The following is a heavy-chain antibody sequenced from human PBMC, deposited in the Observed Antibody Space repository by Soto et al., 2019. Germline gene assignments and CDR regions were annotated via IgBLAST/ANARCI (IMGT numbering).Heavy chain of an antibody. CDR2: ISAYNGNT. Sequence: ASVPVCCPASRSTVSTYGIRWVRQAPGQGREWMGWISAYNGNTNDAQKLQGRVTMTTDTSTSTAYMELRSLRSDDPALYYCARDVAVAGTDPWDYWGQGTLVTVSS. J-gene: IGHJ4*02. CDR1: RSTVSTYG. V-gene: IGHV1-18*04. CDR3: ARDVAVAGTDPWDY. D-gene: IGHD6-19*01.